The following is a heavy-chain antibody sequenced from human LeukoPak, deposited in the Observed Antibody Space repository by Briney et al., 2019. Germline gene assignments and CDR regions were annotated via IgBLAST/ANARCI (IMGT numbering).Heavy chain of an antibody. V-gene: IGHV4-59*01. CDR1: GGSISSCY. CDR2: IYYSGST. Sequence: SETLSLTCTVSGGSISSCYWSWIRQPPGKGLEWIGYIYYSGSTNYNPSLKSRVNISVDTSKNQFSLKLSSVTAADTAVYYCAREDYYDSSGYYSPGAFDIWGQGTMVTVSS. J-gene: IGHJ3*02. D-gene: IGHD3-22*01. CDR3: AREDYYDSSGYYSPGAFDI.